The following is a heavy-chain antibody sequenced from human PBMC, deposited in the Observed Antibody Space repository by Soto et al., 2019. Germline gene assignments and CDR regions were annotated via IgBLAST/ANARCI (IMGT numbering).Heavy chain of an antibody. D-gene: IGHD2-21*01. CDR2: INHSGST. CDR1: GGSFSGYY. CDR3: ARGGISHWAYFYYMDV. J-gene: IGHJ6*03. V-gene: IGHV4-34*01. Sequence: SETLSLTCAVYGGSFSGYYWSWIRQPPGKGLEWIGEINHSGSTNYNPSLKSRVTMSVDTSKNRFSLTLNSVTAADTATYYCARGGISHWAYFYYMDVWDRGTTVTVSS.